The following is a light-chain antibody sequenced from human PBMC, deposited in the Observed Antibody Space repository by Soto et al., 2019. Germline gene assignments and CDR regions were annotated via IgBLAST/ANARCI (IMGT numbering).Light chain of an antibody. CDR3: HQYSDRSRT. CDR1: QDIGSA. Sequence: EVVLTQAPATLSVSPGDRATLSCRASQDIGSAVAWYHQRSGQAPRLLIFDASIRVPTTPARFSGSVSETEFNLTISSLESEDFAFYFCHQYSDRSRTVGKGTKVDSK. V-gene: IGKV3-15*01. J-gene: IGKJ1*01. CDR2: DAS.